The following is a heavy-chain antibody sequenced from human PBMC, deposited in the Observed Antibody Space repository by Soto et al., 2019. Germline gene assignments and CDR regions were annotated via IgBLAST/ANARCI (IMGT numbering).Heavy chain of an antibody. V-gene: IGHV4-31*03. CDR1: GGSMSSGGYY. CDR2: IYYSGST. D-gene: IGHD2-15*01. J-gene: IGHJ3*02. Sequence: PSETLSLTCTVSGGSMSSGGYYWSWIRQHPGKGLEWIGYIYYSGSTYYNPSLKSRVTISVDTSKNQFSLKLSSVTAADTAVYYCARDPGYCSAGSCYPIDAFDIWGQGTMVTVSS. CDR3: ARDPGYCSAGSCYPIDAFDI.